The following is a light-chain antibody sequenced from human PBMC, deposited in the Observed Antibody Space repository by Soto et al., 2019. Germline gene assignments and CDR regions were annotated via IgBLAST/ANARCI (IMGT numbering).Light chain of an antibody. CDR1: SSNIGAGYD. CDR3: QSYDSSLSGWV. Sequence: QSVLTQPPSVSGAPGKRVTISCTGRSSNIGAGYDVHWYQQLPGTAPKLLIYGNSNRPSGVPDRFSGSKSGTSASLAITGLQAEDEADYYCQSYDSSLSGWVFGGGTKLTVL. V-gene: IGLV1-40*01. J-gene: IGLJ3*02. CDR2: GNS.